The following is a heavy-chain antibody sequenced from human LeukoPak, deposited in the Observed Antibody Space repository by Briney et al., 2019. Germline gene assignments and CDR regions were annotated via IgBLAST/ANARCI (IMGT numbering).Heavy chain of an antibody. Sequence: GGSLRLSCAASGFNFDDYAMHWVRQAPGKGLEWVSGISWNSGSIGYADSVKGRFTISRDNAKNSLYLQMNSLRAEDTALYYCAKAHSSSWYVSFDYWGQGTLVTVSS. CDR1: GFNFDDYA. CDR2: ISWNSGSI. J-gene: IGHJ4*02. D-gene: IGHD6-13*01. CDR3: AKAHSSSWYVSFDY. V-gene: IGHV3-9*01.